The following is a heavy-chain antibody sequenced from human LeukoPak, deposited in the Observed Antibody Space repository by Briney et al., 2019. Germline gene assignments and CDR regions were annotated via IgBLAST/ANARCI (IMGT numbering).Heavy chain of an antibody. CDR3: ARDSCSGGSCSHGHFDY. CDR2: IYYSGST. J-gene: IGHJ4*02. Sequence: SETLSLTCTVSGGSLSSAGYYWSWIRQHPGKGLEWIGYIYYSGSTYYNPSLKSRVTISVDTSKNQFSLKLSSVTAADTAVYYCARDSCSGGSCSHGHFDYWGQGTLVTVSS. CDR1: GGSLSSAGYY. V-gene: IGHV4-31*03. D-gene: IGHD2-15*01.